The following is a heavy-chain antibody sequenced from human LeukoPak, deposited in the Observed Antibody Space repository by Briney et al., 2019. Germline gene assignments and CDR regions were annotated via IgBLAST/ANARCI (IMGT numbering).Heavy chain of an antibody. CDR1: GGSISSSSYY. D-gene: IGHD6-13*01. J-gene: IGHJ3*02. CDR3: ARGRGSGSSAPGGAFDI. Sequence: PSETLSLTCTVSGGSISSSSYYWGWIRQPPGKGLEWIGSIYHSGSTNYNPSLKSRVTISVDKSKNQFSLKLSSVTAADTAVYYCARGRGSGSSAPGGAFDIWGQGTMVTVSS. CDR2: IYHSGST. V-gene: IGHV4-39*07.